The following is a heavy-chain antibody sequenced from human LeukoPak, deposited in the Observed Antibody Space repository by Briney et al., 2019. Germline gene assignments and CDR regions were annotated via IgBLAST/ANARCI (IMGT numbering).Heavy chain of an antibody. CDR2: ISAYNGNT. V-gene: IGHV1-18*01. Sequence: ASVKVSCKASGYTFTSYGISWVRQAPGQGLEWMGWISAYNGNTNYAQKLQGRVTKTTDTSTSTAYMELTSLRSDDTAVYYCAREARRYDSRGYYCRFDPWGQGTLVTVSS. CDR1: GYTFTSYG. CDR3: AREARRYDSRGYYCRFDP. D-gene: IGHD3-22*01. J-gene: IGHJ5*02.